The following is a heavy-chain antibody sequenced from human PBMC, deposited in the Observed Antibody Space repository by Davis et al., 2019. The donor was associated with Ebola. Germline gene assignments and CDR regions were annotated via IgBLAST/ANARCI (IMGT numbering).Heavy chain of an antibody. V-gene: IGHV3-33*01. CDR1: GFTFSSYG. CDR2: IWYDGSNK. Sequence: GGSLRLSCAASGFTFSSYGMHWVRQAPGKGLEWVAVIWYDGSNKYYADSVKGRFTISRDNSKNTLYLQMNSLRAEDTAVYYCARANLDEYYYYGMDVWGQGTTVTVSS. D-gene: IGHD1-14*01. J-gene: IGHJ6*02. CDR3: ARANLDEYYYYGMDV.